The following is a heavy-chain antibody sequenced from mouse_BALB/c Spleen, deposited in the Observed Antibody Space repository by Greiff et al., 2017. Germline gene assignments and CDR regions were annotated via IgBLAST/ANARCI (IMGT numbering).Heavy chain of an antibody. J-gene: IGHJ2*01. D-gene: IGHD1-1*01. CDR2: ISAGGSYT. CDR1: GFTFSDYY. Sequence: EVQVVESGGGLVTPGGSLYLSCAASGFTFSDYYMYWVRQTPEKRLEWVATISAGGSYTYYPDIVKGRFTISRDNAKNNLYLQMSSLKSEDTAMYSCARHGEDYGSSSFDYWGQGTTLTVSS. V-gene: IGHV5-4*02. CDR3: ARHGEDYGSSSFDY.